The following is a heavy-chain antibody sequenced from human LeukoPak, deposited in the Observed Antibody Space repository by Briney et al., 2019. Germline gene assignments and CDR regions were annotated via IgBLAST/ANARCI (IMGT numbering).Heavy chain of an antibody. V-gene: IGHV4-4*09. Sequence: SETLSLTCTVSGGSISSSFWTWIRQPPGKGLEWIGYIYTGGRTNYNPSLQSRVTISLARSNDQFSLRLSSVTAADTAIYYCARLQGSSSRFRGFYWFDPWSQGTLVTVSS. CDR2: IYTGGRT. CDR1: GGSISSSF. CDR3: ARLQGSSSRFRGFYWFDP. J-gene: IGHJ5*02. D-gene: IGHD6-6*01.